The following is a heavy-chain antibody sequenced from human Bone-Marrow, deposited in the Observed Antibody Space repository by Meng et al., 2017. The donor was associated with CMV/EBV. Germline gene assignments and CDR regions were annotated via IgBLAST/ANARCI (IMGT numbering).Heavy chain of an antibody. D-gene: IGHD2-21*02. V-gene: IGHV3-74*01. J-gene: IGHJ4*02. CDR3: TPQLGGVGTY. Sequence: GGSLRLSCAASGITFSSYWVHWVRQAPGKGLVWVSGINGDGTSTTYADSVKGRFTISRDNAKNTMYVQMNSLRGEDTAVYYCTPQLGGVGTYWGQGTVVTVSS. CDR1: GITFSSYW. CDR2: INGDGTST.